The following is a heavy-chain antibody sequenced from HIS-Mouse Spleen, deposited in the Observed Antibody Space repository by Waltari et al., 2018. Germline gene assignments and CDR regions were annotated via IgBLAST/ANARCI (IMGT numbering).Heavy chain of an antibody. Sequence: EVQLVESCGGLIQPGGSLRLSCSASGFTVISNYMSWVRQAPGKGLEWVSVIYSGGSTYYADSVKGRFTISRDNSKNTLYLQMNSLRAEDTAVYYCASGPYGDYGDYWGQGTLVTVSS. CDR1: GFTVISNY. CDR2: IYSGGST. D-gene: IGHD4-17*01. J-gene: IGHJ4*02. V-gene: IGHV3-53*01. CDR3: ASGPYGDYGDY.